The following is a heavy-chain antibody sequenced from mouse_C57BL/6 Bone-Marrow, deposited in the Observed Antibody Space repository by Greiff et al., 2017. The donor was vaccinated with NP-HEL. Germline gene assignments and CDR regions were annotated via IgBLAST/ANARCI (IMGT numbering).Heavy chain of an antibody. D-gene: IGHD2-10*01. Sequence: EVMLVESGGGLVQSGRSLRLSCATSGFTFSDFYMEWVRQAPGKGLEWIAASRNKANDYTTEYSASVKGRFIVSRDTSQSILYLQMNALRAEDTAIYYCARSYDGNPYWYFDVWGTGTTVTVSS. J-gene: IGHJ1*03. CDR1: GFTFSDFY. CDR3: ARSYDGNPYWYFDV. V-gene: IGHV7-1*01. CDR2: SRNKANDYTT.